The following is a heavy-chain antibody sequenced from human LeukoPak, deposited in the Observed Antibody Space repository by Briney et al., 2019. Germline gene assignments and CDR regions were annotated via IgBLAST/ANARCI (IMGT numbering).Heavy chain of an antibody. Sequence: SETLSLTCTVSGDSLSSYYWSWIRQPPGKGLEWIGYIYDSGSTNYKPSLKSRVTISVDTSKNQFSLKLSSVTAADTALYYCARARYSSSPFDYWGQGPLVTVSS. D-gene: IGHD6-6*01. CDR3: ARARYSSSPFDY. J-gene: IGHJ4*02. CDR2: IYDSGST. CDR1: GDSLSSYY. V-gene: IGHV4-59*01.